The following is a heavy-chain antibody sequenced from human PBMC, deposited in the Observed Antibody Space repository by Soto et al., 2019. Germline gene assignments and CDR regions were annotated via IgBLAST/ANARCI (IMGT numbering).Heavy chain of an antibody. CDR3: ARIRSIVGATSYYFDY. CDR1: GYTFTSYY. V-gene: IGHV1-46*03. D-gene: IGHD1-26*01. Sequence: ASVKVSCKASGYTFTSYYMHWVRQAPGQGLEWMGIINPSGGSTSYAQKFQGRVTMTRDTSTSTVYMEPSSLRSEDTAVYYCARIRSIVGATSYYFDYWGQGTLVTVSS. CDR2: INPSGGST. J-gene: IGHJ4*02.